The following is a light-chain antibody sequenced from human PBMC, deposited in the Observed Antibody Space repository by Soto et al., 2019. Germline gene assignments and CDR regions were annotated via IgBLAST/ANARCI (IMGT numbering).Light chain of an antibody. J-gene: IGKJ4*01. Sequence: DIQMTQSPSSLSASIGETVIISCRASETITRYLNWYQSKPGKAPRLLISGASSLQSGVPSRFSGSYSETDFTLTIRSLQPEDFATYYRQQSYSNPLTFGGGTKVEMK. CDR2: GAS. CDR1: ETITRY. CDR3: QQSYSNPLT. V-gene: IGKV1-39*01.